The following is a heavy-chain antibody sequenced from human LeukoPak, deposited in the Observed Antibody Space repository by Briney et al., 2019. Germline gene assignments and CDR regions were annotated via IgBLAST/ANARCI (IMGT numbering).Heavy chain of an antibody. CDR2: IKQDGSDK. CDR1: GLTFSNCW. CDR3: ASGGCIRVNYDVVFDF. Sequence: GGSLRLSCAASGLTFSNCWMSWVRQAPGKGLEWVANIKQDGSDKYYVDSVKGRLTISRDNAKNSLFLQMNSLRAEDTAVYYWASGGCIRVNYDVVFDFCGQGTQVTVSS. V-gene: IGHV3-7*01. J-gene: IGHJ4*02. D-gene: IGHD1-7*01.